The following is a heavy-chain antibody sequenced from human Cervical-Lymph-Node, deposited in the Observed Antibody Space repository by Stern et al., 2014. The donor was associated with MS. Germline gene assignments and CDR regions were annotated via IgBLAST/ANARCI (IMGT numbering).Heavy chain of an antibody. D-gene: IGHD1-1*01. CDR2: ITNVGST. J-gene: IGHJ4*02. V-gene: IGHV3-53*01. CDR3: ARDTSSPERSDW. Sequence: EVQLLESGGGVIQPGGSLRLSCTASGFTVSRDNMTWVRQAPGKGLEWVSLITNVGSTFYTDSVKGRFTISRDDSKNTVYLHMTSLRAEDTAMYYCARDTSSPERSDWWGQGTLVTVSS. CDR1: GFTVSRDN.